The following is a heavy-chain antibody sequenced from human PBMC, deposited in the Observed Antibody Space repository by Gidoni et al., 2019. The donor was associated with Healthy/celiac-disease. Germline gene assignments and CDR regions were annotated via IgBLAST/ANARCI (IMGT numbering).Heavy chain of an antibody. V-gene: IGHV4-39*07. Sequence: QLQLQESGPGLVKPSETLSLTCTVSVGSISSSSYYWGWIRQPPGKGLEWIGSIYYSGSTYYNPSLKSRVTISVDTSKNQFSLKLSSVTAADTAVYYCARDRLMGATNPVFDYWGQGTLVTVSS. CDR2: IYYSGST. CDR3: ARDRLMGATNPVFDY. CDR1: VGSISSSSYY. J-gene: IGHJ4*02. D-gene: IGHD1-26*01.